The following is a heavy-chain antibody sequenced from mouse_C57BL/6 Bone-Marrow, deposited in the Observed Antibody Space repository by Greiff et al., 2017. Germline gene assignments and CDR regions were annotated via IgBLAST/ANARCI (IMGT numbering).Heavy chain of an antibody. D-gene: IGHD2-4*01. Sequence: QVQLQQSGAELARPGASVKLSCKASGYTFTSYGISWVKQRTGQGLEWIGEIYPRSGNTYYNEKFKGKATLTADKSSSTAYMELRSLTSEDSAVYFCARYDYLYYYAMDYWGQGTSVTVSS. V-gene: IGHV1-81*01. CDR2: IYPRSGNT. CDR3: ARYDYLYYYAMDY. CDR1: GYTFTSYG. J-gene: IGHJ4*01.